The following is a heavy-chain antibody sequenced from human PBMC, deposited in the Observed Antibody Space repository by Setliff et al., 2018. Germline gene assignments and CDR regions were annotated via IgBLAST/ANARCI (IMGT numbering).Heavy chain of an antibody. CDR2: IYHTEST. D-gene: IGHD3-3*01. CDR1: SGSISYNNW. V-gene: IGHV4-4*02. J-gene: IGHJ4*02. Sequence: SETLSLTCTVSSGSISYNNWWTWVRQPPGKGLEWIGEIYHTESTNYNSSLKSRVTISLDKSKNQFSLELSSVTAADTAVYYCARDDTYDFWGGHGHLDSWGQGILVTVSS. CDR3: ARDDTYDFWGGHGHLDS.